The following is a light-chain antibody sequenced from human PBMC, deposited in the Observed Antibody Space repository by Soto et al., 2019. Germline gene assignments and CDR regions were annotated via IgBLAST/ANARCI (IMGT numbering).Light chain of an antibody. CDR2: KGT. CDR3: CSSAPESTYV. J-gene: IGLJ1*01. V-gene: IGLV2-23*01. Sequence: QSALAQPASVSGSPGQLITISCTGTSDDVGAYNSVSWYQQLPHKAPQVILYKGTQRPSGVSSRFSGSTSGNAASLTISGLQADDEADYFCCSSAPESTYVFGTGTKLTVL. CDR1: SDDVGAYNS.